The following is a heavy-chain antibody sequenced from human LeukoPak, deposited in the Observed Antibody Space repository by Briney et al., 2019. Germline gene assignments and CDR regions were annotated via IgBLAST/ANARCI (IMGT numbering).Heavy chain of an antibody. CDR1: GGSISGSSYY. CDR3: ARQSRYGSGSFDY. V-gene: IGHV4-39*01. Sequence: SETLSLTCTVSGGSISGSSYYWGWIRQPPGKGLEWIGSIYYSGSTYYNPSLKSRVTISVDTSKNQFSLKLSSVTAADTAVYYCARQSRYGSGSFDYWGQGTLVTVSS. D-gene: IGHD3-10*01. CDR2: IYYSGST. J-gene: IGHJ4*02.